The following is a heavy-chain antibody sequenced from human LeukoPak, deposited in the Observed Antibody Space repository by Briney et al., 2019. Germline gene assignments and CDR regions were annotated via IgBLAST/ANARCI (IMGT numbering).Heavy chain of an antibody. Sequence: SGGSLRLSCAASGFTFSSYSMNGVRQARGKGLEWVSSISSSSSYIYYADSVKGRFTISRDNAKNSLYLQMNSLRAEDTAVYYCARDERCSSTSCQDYWGQGTLVTVSS. V-gene: IGHV3-21*01. CDR3: ARDERCSSTSCQDY. CDR2: ISSSSSYI. CDR1: GFTFSSYS. D-gene: IGHD2-2*01. J-gene: IGHJ4*02.